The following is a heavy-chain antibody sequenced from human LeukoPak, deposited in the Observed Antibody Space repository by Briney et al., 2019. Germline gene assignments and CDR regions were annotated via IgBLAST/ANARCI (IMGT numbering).Heavy chain of an antibody. CDR1: GFTFSSYE. V-gene: IGHV3-48*03. D-gene: IGHD6-19*01. CDR2: ISSSGSTI. Sequence: GGSLRLSCAASGFTFSSYEMNWVRQAPGKGLEWVSYISSSGSTIYYADSVKGRFTISRDNAKNSLYLQMNSLRAEDTAVYYCARGPSSGWYGFDYWGQGTLVTVSS. CDR3: ARGPSSGWYGFDY. J-gene: IGHJ4*02.